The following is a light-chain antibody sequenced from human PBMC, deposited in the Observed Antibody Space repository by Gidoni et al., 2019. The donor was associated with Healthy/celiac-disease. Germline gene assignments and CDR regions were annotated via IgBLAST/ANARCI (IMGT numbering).Light chain of an antibody. CDR2: DVS. J-gene: IGKJ5*01. Sequence: EIVLTQSPATLSLSPGERATLSCRASQSVSSYLAWYQQKPGQAPRLLIYDVSNRATGIPARFSGSGSGTDFTLTISSLEPEDFAVYYCQQRSNWPPAITFGQGKRLEIK. CDR1: QSVSSY. CDR3: QQRSNWPPAIT. V-gene: IGKV3-11*01.